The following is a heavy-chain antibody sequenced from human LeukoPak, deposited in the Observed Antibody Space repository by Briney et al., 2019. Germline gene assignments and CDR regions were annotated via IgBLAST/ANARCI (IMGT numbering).Heavy chain of an antibody. CDR2: INSDGGTT. D-gene: IGHD3-10*01. CDR1: GFTVSSYE. CDR3: ATDSYVSGSYYRLFY. Sequence: GGSLRLSCAASGFTVSSYEMNWVRQAPGKGLVWVSGINSDGGTTTYADSVKGRFTISRDNAKNTLYLQMNNLRAEDTAIYYCATDSYVSGSYYRLFYWGQGTLVTVSS. J-gene: IGHJ4*02. V-gene: IGHV3-74*01.